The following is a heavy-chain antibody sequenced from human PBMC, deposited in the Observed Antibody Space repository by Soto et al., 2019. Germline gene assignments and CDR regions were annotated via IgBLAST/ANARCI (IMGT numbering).Heavy chain of an antibody. J-gene: IGHJ3*01. V-gene: IGHV3-30*03. CDR3: ERAGVYGDSDAFEV. Sequence: QEQLVESGGGVVQPGRSLRLSCAASGFTFSSYDMHWVRQAPGKGLEWVAVISYDGSNKFYVDSVKGRFTISRDNSQHTLYLQMNSLRAADTAVYYCERAGVYGDSDAFEVWGQGTMVTVSS. CDR2: ISYDGSNK. D-gene: IGHD4-17*01. CDR1: GFTFSSYD.